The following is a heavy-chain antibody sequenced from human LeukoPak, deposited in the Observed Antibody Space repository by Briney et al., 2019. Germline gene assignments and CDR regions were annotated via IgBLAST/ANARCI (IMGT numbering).Heavy chain of an antibody. V-gene: IGHV3-23*01. CDR3: AGGLGYCSSTSCPRVAFDI. D-gene: IGHD2-2*01. Sequence: GGSLRLSCAASGFTFNIYGINWVRQAPGKGLEWVSAISGSGGSTYYADSVKGRFTISRDNSKNTLYLQMNSLRAEDTAVYYCAGGLGYCSSTSCPRVAFDIWGQGTMVTVSS. CDR2: ISGSGGST. J-gene: IGHJ3*02. CDR1: GFTFNIYG.